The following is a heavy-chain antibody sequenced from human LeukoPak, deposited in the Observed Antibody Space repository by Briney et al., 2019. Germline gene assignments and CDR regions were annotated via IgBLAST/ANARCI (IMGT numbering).Heavy chain of an antibody. Sequence: ASVKVSCKASGYTFTGYYMHWVRQAPGQGLEWMGWISAYNGNTNYAQKLQGRVTMTTDTSTSTAYMELRSLRSDDTAVYYCASRKDYYDSSGLGFDYWGQGTLVTVSS. CDR3: ASRKDYYDSSGLGFDY. CDR1: GYTFTGYY. J-gene: IGHJ4*02. V-gene: IGHV1-18*04. CDR2: ISAYNGNT. D-gene: IGHD3-22*01.